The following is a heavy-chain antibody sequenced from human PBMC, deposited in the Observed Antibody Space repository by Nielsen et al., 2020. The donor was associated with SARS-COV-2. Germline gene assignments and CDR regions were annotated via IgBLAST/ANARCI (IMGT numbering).Heavy chain of an antibody. V-gene: IGHV3-48*04. CDR1: GFTFSNYI. D-gene: IGHD3-3*01. CDR2: ISGRGTGSIPTI. CDR3: AKGVGLTN. Sequence: GGSLRLSCAASGFTFSNYIINWVRQAPGKGLEWIAYISGRGTGSIPTIKYAESVEGRFTISRDNAKKSVFLQMDSLRADDTAVYYCAKGVGLTNWGQGTLVSVSS. J-gene: IGHJ4*02.